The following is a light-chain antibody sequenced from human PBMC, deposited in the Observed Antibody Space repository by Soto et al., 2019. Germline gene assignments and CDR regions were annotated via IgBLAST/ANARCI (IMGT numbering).Light chain of an antibody. Sequence: EVVLTQSPVTLSLSPGETATLSCRASRSVSTYVNWFRQRPGQAPRLLIFDASNRATCIPPRFSGSGSGTDFTLTISNLEPAYSAVYYCLQRSNWLSFGGGTKVEIK. CDR3: LQRSNWLS. J-gene: IGKJ4*01. CDR1: RSVSTY. CDR2: DAS. V-gene: IGKV3-11*01.